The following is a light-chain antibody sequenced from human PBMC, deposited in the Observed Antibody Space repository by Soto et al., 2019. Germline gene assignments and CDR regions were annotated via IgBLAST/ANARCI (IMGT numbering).Light chain of an antibody. Sequence: QPVLTQPPSASGISGQRVTISCSGSSSNIGSNYVYWYQQIPGTAPKLLIYRNNQRPSGVPDRFSGSKSGTSASLAISGLRSEDEADYYCASWDDSLTANVVFGGGTKLTVL. CDR2: RNN. J-gene: IGLJ2*01. CDR1: SSNIGSNY. CDR3: ASWDDSLTANVV. V-gene: IGLV1-47*01.